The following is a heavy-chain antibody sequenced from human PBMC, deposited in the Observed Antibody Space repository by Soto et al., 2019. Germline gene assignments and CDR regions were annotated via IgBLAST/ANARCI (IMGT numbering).Heavy chain of an antibody. V-gene: IGHV1-69*06. D-gene: IGHD6-6*01. CDR2: IIPIFGTA. J-gene: IGHJ6*02. CDR3: ARDLYIAARPSPGEAESARYYYAMDV. Sequence: SVKVCCKASGGTFSSYAISWVRQAPGQGLEWMGGIIPIFGTANYAQKFQGRVTITADKSTSTAYMELSSLRSEDTAVYYCARDLYIAARPSPGEAESARYYYAMDVWGQGTTVTVSS. CDR1: GGTFSSYA.